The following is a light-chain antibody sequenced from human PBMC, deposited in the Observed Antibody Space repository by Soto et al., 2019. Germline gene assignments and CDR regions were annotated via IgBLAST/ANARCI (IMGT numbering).Light chain of an antibody. J-gene: IGLJ1*01. CDR1: SSDVGGYNY. Sequence: QTGITEPGSQSGSPGYSITISCTATSSDVGGYNYVSWYQQHPGKAPKLMIYEASNRHSGVSNRFSGSKSGNTATLTISGLQSEDEADYYFSSYASSSTRVYATAPQVTL. CDR2: EAS. V-gene: IGLV2-14*01. CDR3: SSYASSSTRV.